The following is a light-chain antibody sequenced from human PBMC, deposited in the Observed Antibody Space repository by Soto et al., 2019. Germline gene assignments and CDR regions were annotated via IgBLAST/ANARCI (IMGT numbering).Light chain of an antibody. CDR2: AAS. Sequence: EIVLTQSPGTLSLSPGERATLSCRASQSVSNNYVAWYQHKPGQAPRVLIHAASSRTTGIPDRFSGSASGTEFTLTISRLEPEDFAVYYCQQYGNSPWTFGQGTKVDIK. CDR1: QSVSNNY. J-gene: IGKJ1*01. V-gene: IGKV3-20*01. CDR3: QQYGNSPWT.